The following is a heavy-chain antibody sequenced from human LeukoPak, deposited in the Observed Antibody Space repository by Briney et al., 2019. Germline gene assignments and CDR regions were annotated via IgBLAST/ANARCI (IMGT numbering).Heavy chain of an antibody. CDR2: INTDGSST. D-gene: IGHD5-24*01. Sequence: GGSLRLSCVVSGFSFSNYWMHWVRQAPGKGLLWVARINTDGSSTLYADSVKGRFTISRDNAKSTLYLQMDSLRPEDTAVYYCARVDPTGDGYNCFDSWGQGTLVTVSS. CDR3: ARVDPTGDGYNCFDS. CDR1: GFSFSNYW. J-gene: IGHJ4*02. V-gene: IGHV3-74*01.